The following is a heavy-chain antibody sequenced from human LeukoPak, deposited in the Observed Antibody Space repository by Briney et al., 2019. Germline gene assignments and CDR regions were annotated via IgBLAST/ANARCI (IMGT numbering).Heavy chain of an antibody. V-gene: IGHV4-59*01. CDR3: ARCRNRSGADY. J-gene: IGHJ4*02. CDR1: GGSISSYY. D-gene: IGHD2/OR15-2a*01. CDR2: IYYSGST. Sequence: SETLSLTCTVSGGSISSYYWSWIRQPPGKGLEWIGYIYYSGSTNYNPSLKSRVTISVDTSKNQFSLKLSSVTAADTAVYYCARCRNRSGADYWGQGTLVTVSS.